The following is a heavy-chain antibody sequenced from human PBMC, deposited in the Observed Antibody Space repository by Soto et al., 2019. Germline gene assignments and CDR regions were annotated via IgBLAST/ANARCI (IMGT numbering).Heavy chain of an antibody. CDR3: TRQGYDSSGYYYYYYYGMDV. Sequence: GVLRLSCAASGFTFSGSAMHWVRQASGKGLEWVGRIRSKANSYATAYAASVKGRFTISRDDSKNTAYLQMNSLKTEDTAVYYCTRQGYDSSGYYYYYYYGMDVWGQGTTVTVSS. J-gene: IGHJ6*02. V-gene: IGHV3-73*01. CDR1: GFTFSGSA. D-gene: IGHD3-22*01. CDR2: IRSKANSYAT.